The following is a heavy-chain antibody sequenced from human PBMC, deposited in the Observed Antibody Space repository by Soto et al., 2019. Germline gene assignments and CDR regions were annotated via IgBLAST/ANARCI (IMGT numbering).Heavy chain of an antibody. V-gene: IGHV3-23*01. J-gene: IGHJ6*02. CDR2: ISGGGDDI. CDR3: ARDRSYYGSGSYYYYYGMDV. Sequence: GGSLRLSCAASGFTFGSYAMTWVRQVPGKGLEWVSAISGGGDDIYYADSVKGRFTISRDNSKNTLYLQMNSLRAEDTAVYYCARDRSYYGSGSYYYYYGMDVWGQGTTVTVSS. D-gene: IGHD3-10*01. CDR1: GFTFGSYA.